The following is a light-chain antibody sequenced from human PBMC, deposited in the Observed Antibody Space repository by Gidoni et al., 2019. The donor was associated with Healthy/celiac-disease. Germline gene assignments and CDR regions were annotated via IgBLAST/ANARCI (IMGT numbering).Light chain of an antibody. J-gene: IGKJ2*01. CDR3: QQYYSTPHT. V-gene: IGKV4-1*01. CDR2: WAS. CDR1: QSVLYSSNNKNY. Sequence: DIVMTQSPDSLAVSLGERATINCKSSQSVLYSSNNKNYLAWYQQKPGQPHKLLIYWASTRESGFPDRFSGSGSGTDFTLTISSLQAEDLAVYYCQQYYSTPHTFGPGTKLEIK.